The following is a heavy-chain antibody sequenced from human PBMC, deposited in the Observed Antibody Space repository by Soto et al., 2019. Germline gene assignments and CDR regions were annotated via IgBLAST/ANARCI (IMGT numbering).Heavy chain of an antibody. V-gene: IGHV3-30*18. J-gene: IGHJ5*02. CDR1: GFTLSSYG. Sequence: GGSLRLSCAASGFTLSSYGMHWVRQAPGKGLEWVAVISYDGSNKYYADSVKGRFTISRDNSKNTLYLQMNSLRAEDTAVYYCAKDSFTEYNWFDPWGQGT. CDR2: ISYDGSNK. CDR3: AKDSFTEYNWFDP.